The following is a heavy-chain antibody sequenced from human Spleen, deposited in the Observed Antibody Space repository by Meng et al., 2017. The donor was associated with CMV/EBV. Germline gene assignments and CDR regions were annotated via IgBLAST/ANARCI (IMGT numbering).Heavy chain of an antibody. CDR2: IYYSGST. CDR1: GGSISSSSYY. D-gene: IGHD2-15*01. CDR3: VVLLSSPYYYYYYGMDV. J-gene: IGHJ6*02. Sequence: SETLSLTCTVSGGSISSSSYYWGWIRQPPGKGLEWIGSIYYSGSTYYNPSLKSRVTISVDTSKNQFSLKLSSVTAADTAVYYCVVLLSSPYYYYYYGMDVWGQGTTVTVSS. V-gene: IGHV4-39*01.